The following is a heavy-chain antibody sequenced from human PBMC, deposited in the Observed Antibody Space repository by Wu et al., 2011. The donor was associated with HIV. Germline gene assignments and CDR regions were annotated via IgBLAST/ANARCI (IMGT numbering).Heavy chain of an antibody. CDR1: GYSFTSYW. J-gene: IGHJ3*02. CDR2: IYPGDSDT. D-gene: IGHD3-22*01. V-gene: IGHV5-51*01. Sequence: VQLVQSGAEVKKPGESLKISCKGSGYSFTSYWIGWVRQMPGKGLEWMGIIYPGDSDTRYSPSFQGQVTISADKSISTAYLQWSSLKASDTAMYYCASSSPTHYDSPRLGAFDIWGQGTMVTVSS. CDR3: ASSSPTHYDSPRLGAFDI.